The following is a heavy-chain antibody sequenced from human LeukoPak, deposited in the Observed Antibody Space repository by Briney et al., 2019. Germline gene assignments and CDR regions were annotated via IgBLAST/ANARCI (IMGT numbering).Heavy chain of an antibody. CDR3: AKWGDYDVLTGYYVSDY. Sequence: GASLRLSCVASGFTFSNYAMSWVRQAPGKGLEWVSAITGSGGYTYYADSEKGRFTISRDNSKNTVFLQMNSLRAEDTAVYYCAKWGDYDVLTGYYVSDYWGQGTLVTVSS. D-gene: IGHD3-9*01. V-gene: IGHV3-23*01. J-gene: IGHJ4*02. CDR2: ITGSGGYT. CDR1: GFTFSNYA.